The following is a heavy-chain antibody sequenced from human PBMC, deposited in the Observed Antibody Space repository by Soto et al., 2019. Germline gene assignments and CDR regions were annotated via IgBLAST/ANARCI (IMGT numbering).Heavy chain of an antibody. J-gene: IGHJ4*02. CDR1: GFTFRSHG. Sequence: GRSLRLSCVASGFTFRSHGMHWVRQAPGKGLEWVAIISYDGSNTYYADSVKGRFTISRDNSKNTLYLQMNSLRAEDTSVYYCAKEGGLSGSYYISSSYYFDYWGQGTLVTVSS. CDR3: AKEGGLSGSYYISSSYYFDY. D-gene: IGHD1-26*01. V-gene: IGHV3-30*18. CDR2: ISYDGSNT.